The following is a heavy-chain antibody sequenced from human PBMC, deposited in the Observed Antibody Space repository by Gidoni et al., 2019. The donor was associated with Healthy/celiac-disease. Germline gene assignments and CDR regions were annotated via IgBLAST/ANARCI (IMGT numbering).Heavy chain of an antibody. V-gene: IGHV3-43*02. D-gene: IGHD5-12*01. CDR2: ISGDGGST. Sequence: EVQLVESGGGVVQPGGSLRLSCAASGFTLDDYAMPWVRQAPGKGLEWVSLISGDGGSTYYADSGKGRFTISRDNSKNSLYLQMNSLRTEDTALYYCAKDQSGYDPVGNWFDPWGQGTLVTVSS. CDR1: GFTLDDYA. CDR3: AKDQSGYDPVGNWFDP. J-gene: IGHJ5*02.